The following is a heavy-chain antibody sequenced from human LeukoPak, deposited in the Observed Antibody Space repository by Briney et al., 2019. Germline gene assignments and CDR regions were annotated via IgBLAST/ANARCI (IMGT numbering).Heavy chain of an antibody. Sequence: GGSLRLSCAASGFTFKNYAMSWVRQAPGKGLEWVSGISDSGDSTYYADSVKGRFTISRDNSKNTLYLQMNSLRAGDTAVYYCAKASVGTTGGTFDSWGQGTLVTVSS. D-gene: IGHD1-26*01. CDR1: GFTFKNYA. J-gene: IGHJ4*02. CDR2: ISDSGDST. V-gene: IGHV3-23*01. CDR3: AKASVGTTGGTFDS.